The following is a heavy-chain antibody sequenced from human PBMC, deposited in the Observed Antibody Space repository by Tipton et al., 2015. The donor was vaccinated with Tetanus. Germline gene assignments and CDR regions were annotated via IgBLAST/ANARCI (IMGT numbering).Heavy chain of an antibody. CDR3: ARIRQVGKPGPFFDY. Sequence: TLSLTCTVAGGSISNTYWSWIRQPPGKGLEWIGYIYYSGSTNYNPSLRSRVTISVDTSKNQFSLKLSSVTAADTAVYYCARIRQVGKPGPFFDYWGQGTLVTVSS. V-gene: IGHV4-59*01. J-gene: IGHJ4*02. D-gene: IGHD7-27*01. CDR1: GGSISNTY. CDR2: IYYSGST.